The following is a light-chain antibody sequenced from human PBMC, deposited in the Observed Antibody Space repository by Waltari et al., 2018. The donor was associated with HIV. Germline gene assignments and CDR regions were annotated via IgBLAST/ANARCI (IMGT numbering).Light chain of an antibody. J-gene: IGKJ4*01. Sequence: DIMMTQSPATLSVSPGERTTLSCRASQSVSSNLAWYQQKPGQGPRLFIYGASTRATGIPARFSGSGSGTEFTLTISSLQSEDFAVYYCQQYNKLPSRTFGGGTKGEIK. V-gene: IGKV3-15*01. CDR3: QQYNKLPSRT. CDR1: QSVSSN. CDR2: GAS.